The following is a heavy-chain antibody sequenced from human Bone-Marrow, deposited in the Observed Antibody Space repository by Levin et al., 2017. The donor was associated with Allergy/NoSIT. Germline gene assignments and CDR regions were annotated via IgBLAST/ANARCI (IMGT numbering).Heavy chain of an antibody. D-gene: IGHD7-27*01. CDR2: IYYSGST. CDR3: ARDRTIAGTGETYDYGMDV. V-gene: IGHV4-59*01. CDR1: GASINSYY. Sequence: SETLSLTCTVSGASINSYYWSWIRQPPGKGLEWIGYIYYSGSTKYNPSLKSRVTTSIDTSKNQFSLKLSSVTAADTGVYYCARDRTIAGTGETYDYGMDVWGQGTTVTVSS. J-gene: IGHJ6*02.